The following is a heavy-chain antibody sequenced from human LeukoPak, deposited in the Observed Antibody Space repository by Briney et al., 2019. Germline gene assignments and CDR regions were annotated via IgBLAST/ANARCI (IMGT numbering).Heavy chain of an antibody. J-gene: IGHJ6*03. D-gene: IGHD1-26*01. Sequence: GASVKVSCKASGGTFSSYAISWVRQAPGQGLEWMGGIIPIFGTANYAQKFQGRVTITADESASTAYMELSSLRSEDTAVYYCARDREPYYYYYMDVWGKGTTVTISS. CDR1: GGTFSSYA. CDR3: ARDREPYYYYYMDV. CDR2: IIPIFGTA. V-gene: IGHV1-69*13.